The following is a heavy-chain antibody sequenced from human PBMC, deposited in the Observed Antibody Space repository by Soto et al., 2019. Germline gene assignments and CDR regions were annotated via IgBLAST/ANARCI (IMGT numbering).Heavy chain of an antibody. D-gene: IGHD3-22*01. CDR2: IYPGDSDT. V-gene: IGHV5-51*01. J-gene: IGHJ4*02. CDR1: GYSFTSYW. CDR3: ARPPASYDSSGYADY. Sequence: GESLKISCKGSGYSFTSYWIGWVRQMPGKGLEWMGIIYPGDSDTRYSPSYQGQVTISADKSISTAYLQWSSLKASDTAMYYCARPPASYDSSGYADYWGQGTLVTRLL.